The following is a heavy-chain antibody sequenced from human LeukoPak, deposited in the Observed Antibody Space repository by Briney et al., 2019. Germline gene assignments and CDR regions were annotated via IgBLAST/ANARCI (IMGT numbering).Heavy chain of an antibody. CDR1: GYTFTDYG. V-gene: IGHV1-18*01. D-gene: IGHD1-26*01. J-gene: IGHJ4*02. Sequence: ASVKVSCKASGYTFTDYGISWVRQAPGQRPEWMAWISGYNGHSNNARKLEGRVTVTTDTATRTAYMELKSLRSDDTAVYYCARDRKYSGTYFWDYWGQGTLVTVSS. CDR3: ARDRKYSGTYFWDY. CDR2: ISGYNGHS.